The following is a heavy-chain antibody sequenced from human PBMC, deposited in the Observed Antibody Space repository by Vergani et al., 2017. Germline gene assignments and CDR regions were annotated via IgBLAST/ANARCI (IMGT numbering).Heavy chain of an antibody. CDR1: GYTFTGYY. D-gene: IGHD1-26*01. CDR2: INPNSGGT. J-gene: IGHJ4*02. V-gene: IGHV1-2*02. CDR3: ARGASEWELLSAFDY. Sequence: QVQLVQSGAEVKKPGASVKVSCKASGYTFTGYYMHWVRQAPGQGLEWMGWINPNSGGTNYAQKFQGRVTMTTDTSTSTAYMELRSLRSDDTAVYYCARGASEWELLSAFDYWGQGTLVTVSS.